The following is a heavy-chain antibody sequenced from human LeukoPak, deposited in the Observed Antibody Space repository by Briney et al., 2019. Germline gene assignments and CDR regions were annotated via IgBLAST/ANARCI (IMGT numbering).Heavy chain of an antibody. CDR2: INHSRST. CDR3: ARVNIVAGWFDP. D-gene: IGHD6-13*01. CDR1: GGSFSGYY. Sequence: PSETLSLTCAVYGGSFSGYYWSWIRQPPGKGLEWIGEINHSRSTNYNPSLKSRVTISVDTSKNHFSLKLSSVTAADTAVYYCARVNIVAGWFDPWGQGTPVTVSS. V-gene: IGHV4-34*01. J-gene: IGHJ5*02.